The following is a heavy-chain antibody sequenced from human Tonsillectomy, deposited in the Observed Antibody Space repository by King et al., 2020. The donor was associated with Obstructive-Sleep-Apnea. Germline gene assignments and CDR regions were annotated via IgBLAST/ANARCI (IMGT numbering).Heavy chain of an antibody. J-gene: IGHJ4*02. CDR2: INTDGSGT. Sequence: VQLVESGGGLVQPGGSLRLSCAASGFTFSSYWMHWVRQAPGKGLVWVSRINTDGSGTSYADSVKGRFTISRDNAKNTLYLQMNSLRAEDTAMYYCARGSSSGGRYFDYWGQGTLVTVSS. D-gene: IGHD6-19*01. V-gene: IGHV3-74*01. CDR3: ARGSSSGGRYFDY. CDR1: GFTFSSYW.